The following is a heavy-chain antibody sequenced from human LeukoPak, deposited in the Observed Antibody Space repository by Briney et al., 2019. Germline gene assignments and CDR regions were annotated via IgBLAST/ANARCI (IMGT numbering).Heavy chain of an antibody. CDR1: GFTFSTYS. J-gene: IGHJ4*02. CDR2: ITSSGRTI. Sequence: GGSLRLSCAASGFTFSTYSMNWVRQAPGKGLEWVSYITSSGRTIFYADSVKGRFTISRDNAKNSLYLQMNSLRAEDTAVYYCARQIYYDSSGYQLKGGFDYWGQGTLVTVSS. CDR3: ARQIYYDSSGYQLKGGFDY. V-gene: IGHV3-48*01. D-gene: IGHD3-22*01.